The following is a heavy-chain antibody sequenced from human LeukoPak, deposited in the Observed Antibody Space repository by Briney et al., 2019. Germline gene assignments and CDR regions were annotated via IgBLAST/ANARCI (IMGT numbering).Heavy chain of an antibody. D-gene: IGHD5-18*01. CDR1: GYTFTIYY. V-gene: IGHV1-46*01. Sequence: ASVKVSCKASGYTFTIYYMHWVRQAPGQGLEWMGIINPRGGTTTYAQKFQGRVTMTRDTSTRTVYMELYSLRSEDTAVYYCARETAMVTNYYYYYGMDVWGQGTTVTVSS. CDR3: ARETAMVTNYYYYYGMDV. J-gene: IGHJ6*02. CDR2: INPRGGTT.